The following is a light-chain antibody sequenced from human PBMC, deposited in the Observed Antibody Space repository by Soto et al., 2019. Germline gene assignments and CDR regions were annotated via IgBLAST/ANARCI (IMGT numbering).Light chain of an antibody. CDR3: LQDYGDSWT. J-gene: IGKJ1*01. Sequence: TQMTQSPLSLSASVGEKIIITCRASLDVGSDVSWYQQKPGQAPKLVIYAASNLYTGVPSRFSGRRSGTEFTLTISSLQPEDFASYYCLQDYGDSWTFGQGTKVEIE. CDR2: AAS. V-gene: IGKV1-6*01. CDR1: LDVGSD.